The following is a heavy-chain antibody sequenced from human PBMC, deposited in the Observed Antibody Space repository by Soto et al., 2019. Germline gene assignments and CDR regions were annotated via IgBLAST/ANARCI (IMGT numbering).Heavy chain of an antibody. Sequence: SEALSLTCAVYGGSFSGYYWTWIRQPPGTGLEWIGEINHSGSTNYNPSLKSRVTISVDTSKNQFSLKMTSVTAAATALYYCASDNINDYFVYFDQGTLVSVSS. CDR2: INHSGST. V-gene: IGHV4-34*01. D-gene: IGHD1-1*01. CDR3: ASDNINDYFVY. J-gene: IGHJ4*02. CDR1: GGSFSGYY.